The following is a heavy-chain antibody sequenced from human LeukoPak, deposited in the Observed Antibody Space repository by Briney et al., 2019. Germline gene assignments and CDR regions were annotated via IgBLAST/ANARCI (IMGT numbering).Heavy chain of an antibody. CDR2: IKQDGSEK. J-gene: IGHJ4*02. CDR1: GFTLSTFW. V-gene: IGHV3-7*04. Sequence: PGGSLRLSCAASGFTLSTFWMTWVRQAPWKELEWVANIKQDGSEKYYVDSVKGRFTISRDNTKNSLYLQMNSLRAEDTAVYYCARGGGGSDYWGQGILVTVSP. D-gene: IGHD3-16*01. CDR3: ARGGGGSDY.